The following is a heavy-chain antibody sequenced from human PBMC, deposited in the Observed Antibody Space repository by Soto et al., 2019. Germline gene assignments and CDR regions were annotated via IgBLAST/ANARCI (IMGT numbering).Heavy chain of an antibody. CDR1: GYTFTSYA. D-gene: IGHD3-22*01. Sequence: ASVKVSCKASGYTFTSYAMHWVRQAPGQRLEWMGWINAGNGNTKYSQKFQGRVTITRDTSASTAYMELSSLRSEDTAVYYCARGLKPRITMIVVVTQAFDIWGQGTMVTVS. CDR2: INAGNGNT. V-gene: IGHV1-3*01. J-gene: IGHJ3*02. CDR3: ARGLKPRITMIVVVTQAFDI.